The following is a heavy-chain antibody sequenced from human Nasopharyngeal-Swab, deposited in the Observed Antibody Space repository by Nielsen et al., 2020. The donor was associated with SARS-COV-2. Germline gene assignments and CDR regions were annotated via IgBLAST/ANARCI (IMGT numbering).Heavy chain of an antibody. J-gene: IGHJ4*02. CDR3: ARDVSGRPPMVRGVPDY. CDR2: ISYDGNTK. V-gene: IGHV3-30*03. CDR1: GFTLSHYG. Sequence: GESLKISCSASGFTLSHYGMHWVRQAPGKGLEWAAAISYDGNTKYYADSVKGRFTISRDNSKNTLYLQMNSLRAEDTAVYYCARDVSGRPPMVRGVPDYWGQGTLVTVSS. D-gene: IGHD3-10*01.